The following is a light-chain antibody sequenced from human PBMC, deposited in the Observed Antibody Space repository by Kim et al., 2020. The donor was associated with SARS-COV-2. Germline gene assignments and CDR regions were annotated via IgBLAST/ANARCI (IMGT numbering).Light chain of an antibody. J-gene: IGKJ1*01. CDR2: AAS. V-gene: IGKV1-27*01. CDR3: QQYNTLPRT. CDR1: QGISNY. Sequence: ASVGDRVTISCRASQGISNYLAWYQQKPGQLPSLLIYAASTWQSGVPSRFSGSGSGTEFSLTISSLQSEDRATYYCQQYNTLPRTLGQGTKV.